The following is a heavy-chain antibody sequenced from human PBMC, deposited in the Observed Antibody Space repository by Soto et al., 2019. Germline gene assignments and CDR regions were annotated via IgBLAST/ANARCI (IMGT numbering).Heavy chain of an antibody. Sequence: QITLKESGPTLVKPTQTLTLTCTFSGFSLSTRGVGVGWIRQPPGMALEWLALIYWDDNNSYSPSLKRRLHFSKHTSQQQVVLKMTTTDPVDTATYYCARLVTVTAAEYFRPWGQGTLVNVSP. J-gene: IGHJ1*01. CDR3: ARLVTVTAAEYFRP. D-gene: IGHD2-15*01. V-gene: IGHV2-5*02. CDR2: IYWDDNN. CDR1: GFSLSTRGVG.